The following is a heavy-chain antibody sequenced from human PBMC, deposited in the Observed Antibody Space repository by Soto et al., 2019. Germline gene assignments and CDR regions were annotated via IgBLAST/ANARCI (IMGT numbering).Heavy chain of an antibody. J-gene: IGHJ4*02. Sequence: QVQLQESGPGLVKPSQTLSLTCTVSGGSISSGTYHWTWIRQHPEKGLEWIGYICYSGSTYYNPSLKSRVTISVDTSKNQFSLRLSSVTAADTAVYYCAREMNYYDTSGDSYFDYWGQGTLVTVSS. CDR3: AREMNYYDTSGDSYFDY. CDR1: GGSISSGTYH. CDR2: ICYSGST. D-gene: IGHD3-22*01. V-gene: IGHV4-31*03.